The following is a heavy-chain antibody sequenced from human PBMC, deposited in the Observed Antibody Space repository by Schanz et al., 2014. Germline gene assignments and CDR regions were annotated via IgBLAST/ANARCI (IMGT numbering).Heavy chain of an antibody. D-gene: IGHD3-10*01. Sequence: QVQLVQSGTEVKKPGASVKVSCKASGYTFTNFYIHWVRQAPGQGLEWVGWISDYNGKTNYAQKFQDRVIMSTDRSTSTAYLELRSLTSDDSAIYYCARHRFGVFYYGLDVWGQGTTILVSS. CDR1: GYTFTNFY. CDR2: ISDYNGKT. V-gene: IGHV1-18*04. J-gene: IGHJ6*02. CDR3: ARHRFGVFYYGLDV.